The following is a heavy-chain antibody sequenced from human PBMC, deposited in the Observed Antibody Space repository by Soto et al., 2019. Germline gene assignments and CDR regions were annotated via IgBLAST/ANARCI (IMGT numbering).Heavy chain of an antibody. CDR2: ISYDGSNK. CDR1: GFTFSSYG. V-gene: IGHV3-30*18. Sequence: ESGGGVVQPGRSLRLSCAASGFTFSSYGMHWVRQAPGKGLEWVAVISYDGSNKYYADSVKGRFTISRDNSKNTLYLQMNSLRAEDTAVYYCAKDYEHSIVVTAYYFDYWGQGTLVTVSS. D-gene: IGHD2-21*02. CDR3: AKDYEHSIVVTAYYFDY. J-gene: IGHJ4*02.